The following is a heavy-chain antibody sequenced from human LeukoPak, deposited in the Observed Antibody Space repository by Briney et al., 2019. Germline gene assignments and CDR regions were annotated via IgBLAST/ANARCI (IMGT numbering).Heavy chain of an antibody. V-gene: IGHV1-2*02. CDR3: ARDPHIVVVPAEIDY. J-gene: IGHJ4*02. CDR2: INPNSGGT. Sequence: ASVKVSCKASGYTFTGYYMHWVRQAPGQGLEWMGWINPNSGGTNYAQKFQGRVTMTRDTSISTAYMELSRLRSDDTAVYYCARDPHIVVVPAEIDYWGQGTLVTVSS. CDR1: GYTFTGYY. D-gene: IGHD2-2*01.